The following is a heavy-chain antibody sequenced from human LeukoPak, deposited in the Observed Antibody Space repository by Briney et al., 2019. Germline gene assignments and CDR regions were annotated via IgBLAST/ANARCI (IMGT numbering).Heavy chain of an antibody. J-gene: IGHJ4*02. CDR1: GYTFTSYG. CDR2: ISAYNGNT. D-gene: IGHD3-22*01. CDR3: ARGGTYYYDSSGYYKALDY. V-gene: IGHV1-18*01. Sequence: ASVKVSCKASGYTFTSYGISWVRQAPGQGLEWMGWISAYNGNTNYAQKLQGRVTMTTDTSTSTAYMELRSLRSDDTAVYYCARGGTYYYDSSGYYKALDYWGQGTLVTVSS.